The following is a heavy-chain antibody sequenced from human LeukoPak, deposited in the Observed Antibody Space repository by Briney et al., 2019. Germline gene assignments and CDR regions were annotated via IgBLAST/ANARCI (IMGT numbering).Heavy chain of an antibody. CDR1: GGSISSYY. J-gene: IGHJ1*01. V-gene: IGHV4-59*01. Sequence: SETLSLTCTVSGGSISSYYWSWIRQPPGKGLEWIGYIYSSGSTNYNPSLKSRVTISLDTSKNPFSLKLSPVTVADTAVYYCARGGYFQYWGQGILVTVSS. CDR2: IYSSGST. CDR3: ARGGYFQY.